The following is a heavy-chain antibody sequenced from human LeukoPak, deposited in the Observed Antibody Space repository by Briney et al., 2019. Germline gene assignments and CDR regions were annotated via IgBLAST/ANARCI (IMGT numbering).Heavy chain of an antibody. D-gene: IGHD6-13*01. Sequence: SETLSLTCSVSGGSISSYYWSWIRQPPGKGLEWIGYTFYSGSTIYNPSLKSRVTISVDTSKNQFSLRLSSVTAADTAVYYCARRGYSSSGGHWFDPWGQGTLVTVSS. V-gene: IGHV4-59*08. CDR1: GGSISSYY. CDR2: TFYSGST. CDR3: ARRGYSSSGGHWFDP. J-gene: IGHJ5*02.